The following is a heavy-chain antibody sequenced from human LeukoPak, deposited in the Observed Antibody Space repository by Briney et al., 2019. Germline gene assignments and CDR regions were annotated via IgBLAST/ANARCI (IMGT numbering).Heavy chain of an antibody. D-gene: IGHD2-15*01. CDR3: ARAPVPSCRGAFCYPFDY. J-gene: IGHJ4*02. Sequence: GGSLRLSCAASGFTVSSNYMSWVRQGPGKGREWVAATSSSDPGTYHADSVRGRFTISRDNSKNTLYLQMNRLRVEDAAVYYCARAPVPSCRGAFCYPFDYWGQGTLVTVSS. CDR1: GFTVSSNY. V-gene: IGHV3-53*01. CDR2: TSSSDPGT.